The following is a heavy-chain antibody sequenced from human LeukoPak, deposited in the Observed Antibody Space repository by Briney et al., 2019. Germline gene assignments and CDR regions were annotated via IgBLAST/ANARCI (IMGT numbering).Heavy chain of an antibody. J-gene: IGHJ4*02. CDR3: ARSGILSTAVYYFDY. CDR1: GGSTTGYL. V-gene: IGHV4-59*01. CDR2: VFYSGGT. D-gene: IGHD6-19*01. Sequence: SETLSLTCTTSGGSTTGYLWSWIRQPPGKGLEWIGYVFYSGGTLYNPSLKSRVTISVDTSKNQFSLKLSSVTAADTAVYYCARSGILSTAVYYFDYWGQGTLVTVSS.